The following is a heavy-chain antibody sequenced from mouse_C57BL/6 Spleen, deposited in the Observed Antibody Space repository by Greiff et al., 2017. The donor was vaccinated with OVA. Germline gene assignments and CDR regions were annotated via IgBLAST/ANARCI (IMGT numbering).Heavy chain of an antibody. CDR1: GYTFTDYE. CDR2: IDPETGGT. D-gene: IGHD1-1*01. CDR3: TRSHYYGTDYYAMDY. Sequence: QVQLQQSGAELVRPGASVTLSCKASGYTFTDYEMHWVKQTPVHGLEWIGAIDPETGGTAYNQKFKGKAILTADQSSSTAYMELRSLTSEDSAVYYCTRSHYYGTDYYAMDYWGQGTSVTVSS. J-gene: IGHJ4*01. V-gene: IGHV1-15*01.